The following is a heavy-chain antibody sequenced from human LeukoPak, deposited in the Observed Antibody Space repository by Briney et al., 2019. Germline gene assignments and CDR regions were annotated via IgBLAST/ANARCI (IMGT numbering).Heavy chain of an antibody. CDR3: AREERAYYYDSSGYPDY. CDR1: EFTFSTYW. CDR2: VNQDGSAK. V-gene: IGHV3-7*01. D-gene: IGHD3-22*01. Sequence: GGPLRLSCAASEFTFSTYWMSWVRQAPGKGLEWVANVNQDGSAKYYVDSVKGRFTISRDNAKNSLYLQMNSLRAEDTAVYYCAREERAYYYDSSGYPDYWGQGTLVTVSS. J-gene: IGHJ4*02.